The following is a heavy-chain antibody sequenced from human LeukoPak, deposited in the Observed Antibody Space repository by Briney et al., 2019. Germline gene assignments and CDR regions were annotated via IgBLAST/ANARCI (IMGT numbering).Heavy chain of an antibody. CDR3: AGDLSDYGDYTFAEYFQH. Sequence: GRSLRLSCAASGFTFSSYAMHWVRQAPGKGLEWVAVISYDGSNKYYADSVKGRFTISRDNSKNTLYLQMNSLRAEDTAVYYCAGDLSDYGDYTFAEYFQHWGQGTLVTVSS. V-gene: IGHV3-30*04. CDR2: ISYDGSNK. D-gene: IGHD4-17*01. J-gene: IGHJ1*01. CDR1: GFTFSSYA.